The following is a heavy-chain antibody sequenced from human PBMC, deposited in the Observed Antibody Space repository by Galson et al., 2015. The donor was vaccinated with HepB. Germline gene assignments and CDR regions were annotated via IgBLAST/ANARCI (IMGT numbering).Heavy chain of an antibody. D-gene: IGHD3-10*01. CDR3: AREFRGGHPHAQGPVLYYYYGMDV. CDR1: GFTVSSNY. CDR2: IYSGGST. Sequence: SLRLSCAASGFTVSSNYMSWVRQAPGKGLEWVSVIYSGGSTYYADSVKGRFTISRDNSKNTLYLQMNSLRAEDTAVYYCAREFRGGHPHAQGPVLYYYYGMDVWGQGTTVTVSS. J-gene: IGHJ6*02. V-gene: IGHV3-53*01.